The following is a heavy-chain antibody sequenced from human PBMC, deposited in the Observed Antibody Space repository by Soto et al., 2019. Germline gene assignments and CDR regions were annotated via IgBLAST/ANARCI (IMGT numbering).Heavy chain of an antibody. CDR2: ITSDGTTI. D-gene: IGHD2-2*01. CDR1: GFTFSNYE. J-gene: IGHJ6*02. CDR3: ARHASETYALYYFYGLDV. Sequence: EVQLVESGGGLVQPGGSLRLSCVGSGFTFSNYEMNWVRQAPGKGLEWLSYITSDGTTIFYADSVKGRFTISRDNAKNSLFLQLNSLTAADTAIYYCARHASETYALYYFYGLDVWGQGTTVTVSS. V-gene: IGHV3-48*03.